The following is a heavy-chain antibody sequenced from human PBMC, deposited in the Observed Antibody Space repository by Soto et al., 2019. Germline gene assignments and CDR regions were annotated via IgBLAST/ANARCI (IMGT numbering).Heavy chain of an antibody. V-gene: IGHV3-23*01. CDR2: ISGSGGTT. J-gene: IGHJ4*02. CDR1: GFTFTIYA. Sequence: EVWLLESGGGLVQPGGSLRLSCAASGFTFTIYAMTWVRQAPGKGLEWVSSISGSGGTTYYADPVKGRFTISRDNSKNTVYLQMNSLRAEDTAVYYCAGDILTGYYNFYMPDHWGQGTLVTVSS. CDR3: AGDILTGYYNFYMPDH. D-gene: IGHD3-9*01.